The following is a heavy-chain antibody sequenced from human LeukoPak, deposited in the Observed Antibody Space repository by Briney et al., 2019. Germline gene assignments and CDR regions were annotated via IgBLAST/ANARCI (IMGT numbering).Heavy chain of an antibody. CDR1: GDSLSSNTAA. Sequence: SHTLSLTCAISGDSLSSNTAAWNSISQSPSRVFEWLGRTYYRPTWYNDYAVSVRSRISIIPDTSKNHFSLQLNSVTPEDTAVYYCARARLHHTYGSGTNFDYWGQGTLVTVSS. CDR3: ARARLHHTYGSGTNFDY. J-gene: IGHJ4*02. V-gene: IGHV6-1*01. CDR2: TYYRPTWYN. D-gene: IGHD3-10*01.